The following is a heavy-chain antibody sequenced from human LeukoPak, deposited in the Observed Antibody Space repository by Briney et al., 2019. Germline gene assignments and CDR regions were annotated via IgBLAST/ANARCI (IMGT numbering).Heavy chain of an antibody. V-gene: IGHV3-21*04. CDR3: AREDSSSQGYMDV. CDR2: ISPTSAYI. D-gene: IGHD6-6*01. J-gene: IGHJ6*03. Sequence: GGSLRLSCAASGFTFNSYAMSWVRQAPGKGLDWVSSISPTSAYIYYQDSVKGRFTISRDNAKNSLYLQLNSLRAEDMGLYYCAREDSSSQGYMDVWGKGTTVTVSS. CDR1: GFTFNSYA.